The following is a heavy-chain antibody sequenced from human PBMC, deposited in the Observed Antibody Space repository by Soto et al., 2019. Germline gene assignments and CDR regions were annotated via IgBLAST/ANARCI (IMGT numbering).Heavy chain of an antibody. D-gene: IGHD3-10*02. CDR3: AREPSPPMLNPLGYFDY. CDR2: IIPIYGTA. Sequence: QVQLVQSGAEVKKPGSSVKVSCKASGGTFSSYAISWVRQAPGQGLEWMGGIIPIYGTANYAQKFQGRVTITADESTSTAYMELSSLSSEDTAVYYCAREPSPPMLNPLGYFDYWGQGTLVTVSS. V-gene: IGHV1-69*01. CDR1: GGTFSSYA. J-gene: IGHJ4*02.